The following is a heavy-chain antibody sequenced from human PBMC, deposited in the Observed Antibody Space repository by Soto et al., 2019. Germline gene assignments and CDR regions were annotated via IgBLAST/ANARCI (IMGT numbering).Heavy chain of an antibody. Sequence: SGPTLVNPTQTLTLTCTFSGFSLSTSGMCVSWIRQPPGKALEWLARIDWDDDKYYSTSLKTRLTISKDTSKNQVVLTMTNMDPVDTATYYCARIGPPVGLSSSWYYFDYWGQGTLVTVSS. CDR2: IDWDDDK. CDR3: ARIGPPVGLSSSWYYFDY. CDR1: GFSLSTSGMC. D-gene: IGHD6-13*01. J-gene: IGHJ4*02. V-gene: IGHV2-70*11.